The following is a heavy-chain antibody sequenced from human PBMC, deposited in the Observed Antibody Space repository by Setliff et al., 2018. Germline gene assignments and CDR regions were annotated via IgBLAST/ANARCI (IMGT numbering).Heavy chain of an antibody. D-gene: IGHD4-4*01. CDR1: GFTFSNYW. Sequence: HPGGSLRLSCAASGFTFSNYWMNWVRQAPGKGLEWVANINQDGRETYYVGSVKGRFTISRDNANRSVYLQMSDLRSEDTAVYYCARDSPYSKYALVYGMDVWGQGTTVTVSS. J-gene: IGHJ6*02. CDR3: ARDSPYSKYALVYGMDV. V-gene: IGHV3-7*01. CDR2: INQDGRET.